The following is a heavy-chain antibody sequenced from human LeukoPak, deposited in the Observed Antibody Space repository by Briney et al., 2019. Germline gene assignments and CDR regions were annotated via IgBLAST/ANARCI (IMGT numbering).Heavy chain of an antibody. D-gene: IGHD2-8*01. Sequence: GGSLRLSCAASGFTFSSYDMHWVRQAPGKGLEWVAVINYNGSTKYYADSVNGRFTISRDKSKNTLYIQMNSLRAEDTAVYYCAKSPRGVRSYYYYGMAVWSQGTTVTVSS. CDR1: GFTFSSYD. V-gene: IGHV3-30*18. J-gene: IGHJ6*02. CDR2: INYNGSTK. CDR3: AKSPRGVRSYYYYGMAV.